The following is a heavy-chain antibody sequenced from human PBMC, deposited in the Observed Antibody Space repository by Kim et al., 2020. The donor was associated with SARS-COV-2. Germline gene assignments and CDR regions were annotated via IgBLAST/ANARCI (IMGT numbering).Heavy chain of an antibody. CDR3: ANDRSALCVGGSYSGMDV. Sequence: VKGRFTSTRDNSKNTLYLQMNSLRAGDTAVYYCANDRSALCVGGSYSGMDVWGQGTTVTVSS. D-gene: IGHD3-16*01. V-gene: IGHV3-33*06. J-gene: IGHJ6*02.